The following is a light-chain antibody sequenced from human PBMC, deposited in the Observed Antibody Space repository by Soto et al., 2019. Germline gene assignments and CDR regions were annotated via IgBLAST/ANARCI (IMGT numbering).Light chain of an antibody. CDR1: QSISSY. CDR2: AAS. CDR3: QQSYSTLYT. J-gene: IGKJ2*01. Sequence: DIQMTQSPSSLSASVVDRVTITCRASQSISSYLNWYQQKPGKAPKLLIYAASSLQSGVPSRFSGSGSGTDFTLTISRLQPEDFATYYCQQSYSTLYTFGQETKLEIK. V-gene: IGKV1-39*01.